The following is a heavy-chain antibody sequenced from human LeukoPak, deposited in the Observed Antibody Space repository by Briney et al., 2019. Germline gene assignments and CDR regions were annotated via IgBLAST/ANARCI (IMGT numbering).Heavy chain of an antibody. Sequence: PSETLSLTCAVSGGSISSGGYSWSWIRQPPGKGLEWIGYIYYSGSTNYNPSLKSRVTISVDTSKNQFSLKLSSVTAADTAVYYCARTDSEFKAGARQISTDNAFDIWGQGTMVTVSS. D-gene: IGHD1-26*01. CDR3: ARTDSEFKAGARQISTDNAFDI. J-gene: IGHJ3*02. CDR2: IYYSGST. V-gene: IGHV4-61*08. CDR1: GGSISSGGYS.